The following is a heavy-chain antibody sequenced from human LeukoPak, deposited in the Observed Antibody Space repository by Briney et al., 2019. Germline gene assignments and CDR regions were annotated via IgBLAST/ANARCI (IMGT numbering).Heavy chain of an antibody. CDR2: ISGSGGST. V-gene: IGHV3-23*01. CDR1: GLTFSTYV. J-gene: IGHJ4*02. CDR3: AKDFCSGYFSYYFDY. Sequence: PGGSLRLSCAASGLTFSTYVMTWVRQAPGKGLEWVSAISGSGGSTYYADSVKGRFTISRDNSKNTLYLQMNSLRAEDTAVYYCAKDFCSGYFSYYFDYWGQGTLVTVSP. D-gene: IGHD3-3*01.